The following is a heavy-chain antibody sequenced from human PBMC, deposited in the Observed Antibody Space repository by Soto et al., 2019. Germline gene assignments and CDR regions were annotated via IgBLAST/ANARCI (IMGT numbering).Heavy chain of an antibody. J-gene: IGHJ4*02. V-gene: IGHV3-33*01. D-gene: IGHD4-17*01. CDR1: GFTFNTYS. CDR2: IWYDGTQK. Sequence: GSLRLSCEASGFTFNTYSMHWVRQPPGKGLEWLAAIWYDGTQKYYADSVKGRFIISRDNSKKTLYLEMNSLRAEDTAVYYCARAGGTTVTGLWHFDSWGQGTLVTVSS. CDR3: ARAGGTTVTGLWHFDS.